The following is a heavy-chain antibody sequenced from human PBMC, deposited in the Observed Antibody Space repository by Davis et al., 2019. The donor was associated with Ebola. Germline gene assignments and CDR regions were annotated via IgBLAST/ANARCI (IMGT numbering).Heavy chain of an antibody. CDR1: GGSISNYY. J-gene: IGHJ6*02. CDR2: IYYSGST. V-gene: IGHV4-59*01. D-gene: IGHD2-15*01. Sequence: SETLSLTCTVSGGSISNYYWSWIRQPPGKGLEWIGYIYYSGSTNYNPSLKSRVTISVDTSENQFSLKLSSVTAADTAVYYCARGVVGSTTIYYYGMDVWGQGTLVTVSS. CDR3: ARGVVGSTTIYYYGMDV.